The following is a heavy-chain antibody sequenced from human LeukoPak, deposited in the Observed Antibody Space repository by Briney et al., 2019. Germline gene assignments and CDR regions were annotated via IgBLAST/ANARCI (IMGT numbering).Heavy chain of an antibody. D-gene: IGHD3-10*01. V-gene: IGHV3-30-3*01. Sequence: GGSLRLSCAASGFTFSSYAMHWVRQAPGKGLEWVAVISYDGSNKYYADSVKGRFTISRDNSKNTLYLQMNSLRVEDTAIYFCPIIYGSGNYYGDWGQGTLVSVFS. J-gene: IGHJ4*02. CDR1: GFTFSSYA. CDR3: PIIYGSGNYYGD. CDR2: ISYDGSNK.